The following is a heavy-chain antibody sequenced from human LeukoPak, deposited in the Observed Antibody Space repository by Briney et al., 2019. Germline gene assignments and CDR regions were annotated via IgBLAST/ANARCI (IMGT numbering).Heavy chain of an antibody. CDR2: IYYSGST. D-gene: IGHD5-24*01. J-gene: IGHJ3*02. CDR1: GGSISSSSYY. CDR3: ARPLEMATIGDAFDI. V-gene: IGHV4-39*01. Sequence: PSETLSLTCTVSGGSISSSSYYWGWLRQPPGKGLEWIGSIYYSGSTYYNPSLKSRVTISVDTSKNQFSLKLSSVTAADTAVYYCARPLEMATIGDAFDIWGQGTMVTVSS.